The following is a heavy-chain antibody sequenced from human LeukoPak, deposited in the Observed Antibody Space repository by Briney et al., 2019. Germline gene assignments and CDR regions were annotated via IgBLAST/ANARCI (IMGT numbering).Heavy chain of an antibody. CDR2: INNDGSTT. CDR1: GFTFSNYW. D-gene: IGHD3-22*01. CDR3: AREEGYYYDSSGYLGY. Sequence: GGSLRLSCAASGFTFSNYWMHWVRQTPGKGLVWVSRINNDGSTTSYADSVKGRFTISRDNSKNTLYLQMNSLRAEDTAVYYCAREEGYYYDSSGYLGYWGQGTLVTVSS. V-gene: IGHV3-74*01. J-gene: IGHJ4*02.